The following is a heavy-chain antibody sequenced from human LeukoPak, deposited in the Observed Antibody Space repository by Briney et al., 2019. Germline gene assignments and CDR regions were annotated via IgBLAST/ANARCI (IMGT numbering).Heavy chain of an antibody. D-gene: IGHD6-13*01. CDR2: ISSSSHNI. CDR3: ARDPSGIAAAGEFDY. CDR1: GFTFSNYA. Sequence: GGSLRLSCAASGFTFSNYATNWVRQAPGKGLEWVSSISSSSHNIYYADSVKGRFTISRDNAKTSLYLQVNSLTAEDTAVYYCARDPSGIAAAGEFDYWGQGTLVTVSS. J-gene: IGHJ4*02. V-gene: IGHV3-21*01.